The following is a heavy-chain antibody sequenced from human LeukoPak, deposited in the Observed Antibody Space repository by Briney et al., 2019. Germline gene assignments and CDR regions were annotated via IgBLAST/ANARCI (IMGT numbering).Heavy chain of an antibody. J-gene: IGHJ4*02. V-gene: IGHV3-23*01. CDR3: AKGPLTEVAGTTWGY. CDR2: ISGSGVST. CDR1: GFTFSSHA. Sequence: GGSLRLSCAASGFTFSSHAMSWVRQAPGKGLEWVSAISGSGVSTYYADSVKGRFTISRDNSKNTLYLQMNGLRAEDTAVYYCAKGPLTEVAGTTWGYWGQGTLVTVSS. D-gene: IGHD6-19*01.